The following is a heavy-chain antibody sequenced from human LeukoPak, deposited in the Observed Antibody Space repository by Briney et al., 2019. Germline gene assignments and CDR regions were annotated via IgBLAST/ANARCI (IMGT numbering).Heavy chain of an antibody. J-gene: IGHJ3*02. CDR3: ARLGYYYDSSGYIDAFDI. V-gene: IGHV1-18*01. CDR2: INTYNGNT. D-gene: IGHD3-22*01. CDR1: GYTFTMYG. Sequence: AASVKVSCKASGYTFTMYGIRWVRQAPGQGLEWMGWINTYNGNTNYAQKFQGRVTMTTDTSMSTAYMELRSLRSDDTAVYYCARLGYYYDSSGYIDAFDIWGQGTMVTVSS.